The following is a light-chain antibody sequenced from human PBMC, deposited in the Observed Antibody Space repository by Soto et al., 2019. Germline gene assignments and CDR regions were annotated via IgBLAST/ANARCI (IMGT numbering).Light chain of an antibody. J-gene: IGKJ1*01. CDR3: QQYYSTPWT. Sequence: DIVMTQSPDSLAVSLGERATSNCKSSQSVLYSSNNKNYLAWYQQKPGQPPKLLIYCASTRESGVPDRFSGSGSGTDFTLTISSLQAEDVAVYSCQQYYSTPWTFGQGTKVEIK. CDR2: CAS. CDR1: QSVLYSSNNKNY. V-gene: IGKV4-1*01.